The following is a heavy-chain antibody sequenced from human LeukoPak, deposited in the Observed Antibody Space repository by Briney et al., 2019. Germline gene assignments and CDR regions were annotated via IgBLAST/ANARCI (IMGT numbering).Heavy chain of an antibody. J-gene: IGHJ4*02. CDR1: GGSFSGFY. D-gene: IGHD5-24*01. CDR3: ARGLGEGYPDY. CDR2: INHSRGP. V-gene: IGHV4-34*01. Sequence: SETLSLTCAVHGGSFSGFYWTWMRQSPGTGLEWIGEINHSRGPSYNPSLGSRVTISEDTSNNYFSLSLTSVTAADTAVYYCARGLGEGYPDYWGQGTLVTVSS.